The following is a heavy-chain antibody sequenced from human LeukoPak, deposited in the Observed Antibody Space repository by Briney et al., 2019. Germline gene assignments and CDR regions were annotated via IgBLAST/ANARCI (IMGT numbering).Heavy chain of an antibody. D-gene: IGHD2-15*01. CDR2: INTNSGGT. CDR1: GYTFTGYY. V-gene: IGHV1-2*02. CDR3: ARDLGVVAAVADENWFDP. J-gene: IGHJ5*02. Sequence: ASVKVSCKASGYTFTGYYMHWVRQAPGQGPEWMGWINTNSGGTNYAQKFQGRVTMTRDTSISTAYMELSRLRSDDTAVYYCARDLGVVAAVADENWFDPWGQGTLVTVSS.